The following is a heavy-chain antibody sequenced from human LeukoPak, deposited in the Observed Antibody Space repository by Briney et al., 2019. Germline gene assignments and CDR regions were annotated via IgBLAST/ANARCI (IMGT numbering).Heavy chain of an antibody. CDR3: AASRAYGPLDY. J-gene: IGHJ4*02. CDR1: GGSISSGSYY. CDR2: IYTSGST. D-gene: IGHD3-10*01. V-gene: IGHV4-61*02. Sequence: PSETLSLTCTVSGGSISSGSYYWSWIRQPAGKGLEWIGRIYTSGSTNYNPSLKSRVTISVDTSKNQFSLKLSSVTAADTAVYYCAASRAYGPLDYWGQGTLVTVSS.